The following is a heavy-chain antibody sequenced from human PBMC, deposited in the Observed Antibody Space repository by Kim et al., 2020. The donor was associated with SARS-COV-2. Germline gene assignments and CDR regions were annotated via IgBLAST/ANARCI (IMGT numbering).Heavy chain of an antibody. D-gene: IGHD2-2*01. V-gene: IGHV4-30-4*01. CDR3: ARGREDIVVVPAES. Sequence: SETLSLTCTVSGGSISSGDYYWSWIRQPPGKGLEWIGYIYYSGSTYYNPSLKSRVTISVDTSKNQFSLKLSSVTAADTAVYYCARGREDIVVVPAESWGQGTLVTVSS. CDR1: GGSISSGDYY. CDR2: IYYSGST. J-gene: IGHJ5*02.